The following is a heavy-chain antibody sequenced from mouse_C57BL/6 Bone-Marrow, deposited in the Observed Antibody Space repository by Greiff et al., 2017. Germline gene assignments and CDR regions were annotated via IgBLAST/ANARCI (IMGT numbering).Heavy chain of an antibody. CDR3: ARWDGYYPAWFAY. J-gene: IGHJ3*01. D-gene: IGHD2-3*01. CDR2: IYPGDGDT. V-gene: IGHV1-80*01. CDR1: GYAFSSYW. Sequence: VQLQQSGAELVKPGASVKISCIASGYAFSSYWMNWVKQRPGKGLEWIGQIYPGDGDTNYNGKFKGKATLTADKSSSTAYMQLSSLTSEDSAVYFCARWDGYYPAWFAYWGQGTLVTVSA.